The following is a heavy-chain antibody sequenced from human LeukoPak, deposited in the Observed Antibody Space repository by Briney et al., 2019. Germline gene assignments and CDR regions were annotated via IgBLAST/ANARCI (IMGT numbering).Heavy chain of an antibody. V-gene: IGHV3-9*01. Sequence: GGSLRLSCAASGFTFDDYAMHWVRQAPGKGLEWVSGISWNSGSIGYADSVKGRFTISRDNAKNSLYLQMNSLRAEDTALYYCAKGFYDYVWRSYRSTKDYFDYWGQGTLVTVSS. D-gene: IGHD3-16*02. CDR2: ISWNSGSI. J-gene: IGHJ4*02. CDR1: GFTFDDYA. CDR3: AKGFYDYVWRSYRSTKDYFDY.